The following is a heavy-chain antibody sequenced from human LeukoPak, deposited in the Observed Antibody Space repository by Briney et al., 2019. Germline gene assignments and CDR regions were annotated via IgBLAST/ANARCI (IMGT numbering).Heavy chain of an antibody. J-gene: IGHJ4*02. Sequence: SETLSLTCTVSGGSISSGGYYWSWIRQPPGKGLEYIGYIYYSGSTYYNPSLKSRITISVDTSKNQFSLKLSSVTAADTAVYYCARGTWSSSIDYWGQGTLVTVSS. D-gene: IGHD6-6*01. CDR1: GGSISSGGYY. CDR2: IYYSGST. CDR3: ARGTWSSSIDY. V-gene: IGHV4-30-4*01.